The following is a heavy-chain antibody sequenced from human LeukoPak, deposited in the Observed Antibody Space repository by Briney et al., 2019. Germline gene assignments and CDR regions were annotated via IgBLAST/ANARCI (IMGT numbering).Heavy chain of an antibody. Sequence: PGGSLRLSCTASGFTFSNCAMSWVRQGPGKGLEWVSPISGSGGSTYYADSVKGRFTISRDNSKNTLYLQINSLRAEDTAVYYCARPYSSGYYFDYWGQGTLVTVSS. CDR2: ISGSGGST. J-gene: IGHJ4*02. D-gene: IGHD6-19*01. CDR3: ARPYSSGYYFDY. V-gene: IGHV3-23*01. CDR1: GFTFSNCA.